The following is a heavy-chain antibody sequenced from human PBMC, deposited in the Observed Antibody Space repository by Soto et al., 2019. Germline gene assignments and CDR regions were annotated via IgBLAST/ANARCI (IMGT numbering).Heavy chain of an antibody. Sequence: EVQLLESGGGLVQHGGSLRLSCAASGFTFSSYAMSWVRQAPGKWLEWVSAISGSGGSTYYADSVKGRFTISRDNSKNTLYLQMNSLRAEDTAVYYCAKDCMSGHTFNWFDPWGQGTLVTVSS. CDR3: AKDCMSGHTFNWFDP. CDR1: GFTFSSYA. D-gene: IGHD2-8*01. V-gene: IGHV3-23*01. J-gene: IGHJ5*02. CDR2: ISGSGGST.